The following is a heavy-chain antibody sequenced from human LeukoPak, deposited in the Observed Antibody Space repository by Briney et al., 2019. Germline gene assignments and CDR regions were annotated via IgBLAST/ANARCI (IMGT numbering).Heavy chain of an antibody. CDR2: IYYSGST. D-gene: IGHD3-3*01. V-gene: IGHV4-39*01. CDR3: ARHPAGDTIFGVANMLVDY. Sequence: SETLSLTCTVSGGSISSSSYYWGWIRQPPGKGLEWIGSIYYSGSTYYNPSLKSRVTISVDTSKNQFSLKLSSVTAADTAVYYCARHPAGDTIFGVANMLVDYWGQGTLVTVSS. CDR1: GGSISSSSYY. J-gene: IGHJ4*02.